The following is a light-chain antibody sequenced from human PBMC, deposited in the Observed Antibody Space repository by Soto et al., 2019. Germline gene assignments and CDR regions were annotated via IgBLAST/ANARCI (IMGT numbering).Light chain of an antibody. Sequence: EIVLTQSPATLSLSPGERVTLSCRASQSVSSYLAWYQQKPGQAPRLLIHDASNRATGIPVRFSGSGAGTDFTLRISRVEAEDVGIYYCMQATHFPRTFGQGTKVEIK. CDR1: QSVSSY. CDR3: MQATHFPRT. V-gene: IGKV3-11*01. J-gene: IGKJ1*01. CDR2: DAS.